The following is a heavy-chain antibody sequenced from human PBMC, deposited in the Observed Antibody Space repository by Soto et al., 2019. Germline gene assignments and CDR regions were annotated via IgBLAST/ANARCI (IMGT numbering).Heavy chain of an antibody. V-gene: IGHV3-9*01. CDR2: ISWNSGSI. D-gene: IGHD3-3*01. J-gene: IGHJ4*02. CDR3: AKEPRITIFGVVTADGGFDY. Sequence: GGSLRLSCAASGFTFDDYAMHWVRQAPGKGLEWVSGISWNSGSIGYADSVKGRFTISRDNAKNSLYLQMNSLRAEDTALYYCAKEPRITIFGVVTADGGFDYWGQGTLVTVSS. CDR1: GFTFDDYA.